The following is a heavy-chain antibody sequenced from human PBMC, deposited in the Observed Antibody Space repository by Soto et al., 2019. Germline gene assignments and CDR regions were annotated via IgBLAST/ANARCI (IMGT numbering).Heavy chain of an antibody. CDR3: TTDGPGEDFWSGYKYYFDY. J-gene: IGHJ4*02. D-gene: IGHD3-3*01. V-gene: IGHV3-15*01. Sequence: EVQLVESGGGLVKPGGSLRLSCAASGFTFSNAWMSWVRQAPGKGLEWVGRIKSKTDGGTTDYAAPVKGRFTISRDDSKNTLYLQMNSLKTEDTAVYYCTTDGPGEDFWSGYKYYFDYWGQGTLVTVSS. CDR2: IKSKTDGGTT. CDR1: GFTFSNAW.